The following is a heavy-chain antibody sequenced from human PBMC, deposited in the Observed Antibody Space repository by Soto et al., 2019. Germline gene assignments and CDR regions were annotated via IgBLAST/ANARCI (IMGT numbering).Heavy chain of an antibody. D-gene: IGHD3-10*01. CDR3: ARDRDDYGSGNYYNRIDF. J-gene: IGHJ4*02. CDR1: GGIFSTYP. Sequence: QVQLVQSGAEVKKPGSSVKVSCKASGGIFSTYPISWLRQAPGQGLEWMGGIIPIFGTPNYPQRFQGRVTITADESTSTAYMELSRLRSEDTAVYYCARDRDDYGSGNYYNRIDFWGQGTLVTVSS. CDR2: IIPIFGTP. V-gene: IGHV1-69*01.